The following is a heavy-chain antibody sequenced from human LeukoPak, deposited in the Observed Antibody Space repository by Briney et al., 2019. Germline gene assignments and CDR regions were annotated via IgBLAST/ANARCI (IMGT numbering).Heavy chain of an antibody. CDR3: AKGSYGDYVGNWFDP. J-gene: IGHJ5*02. V-gene: IGHV3-9*01. Sequence: GRSLRLSCAASGFTFDDYAMHWVRQAPGKGLEWVSGISWNSGSIGYADSVKGRFTISRDNAKNSLYLQTNSLRAEDTALYYCAKGSYGDYVGNWFDPWGQGTLVTVSS. CDR2: ISWNSGSI. CDR1: GFTFDDYA. D-gene: IGHD4-17*01.